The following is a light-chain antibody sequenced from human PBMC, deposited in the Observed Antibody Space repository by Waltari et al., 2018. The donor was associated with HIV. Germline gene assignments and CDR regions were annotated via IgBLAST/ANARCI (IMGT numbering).Light chain of an antibody. CDR3: QQYNSWLT. V-gene: IGKV3D-15*01. Sequence: IVMTQSPPTLSVSPGERATLFSRASQRVSNKLAWYQQKPGQAPRPLIYDASNRVTGIPVRFSGSGSGTDFTLTISSLQSGDFAIYYCQQYNSWLTFGGGTKVEIK. J-gene: IGKJ4*01. CDR1: QRVSNK. CDR2: DAS.